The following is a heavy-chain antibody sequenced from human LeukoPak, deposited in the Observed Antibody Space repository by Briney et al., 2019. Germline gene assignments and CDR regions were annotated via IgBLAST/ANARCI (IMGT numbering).Heavy chain of an antibody. CDR3: ARATGGYSYGSWFDP. CDR1: GGSISSGGYY. J-gene: IGHJ5*02. V-gene: IGHV4-31*03. Sequence: SHTLSLTCTVSGGSISSGGYYWSWIRQHPGKGLEWIGYIYYSGSTYYHPSLKSRVTISVDTSKNQFSLKLSSVTAAATAVYYCARATGGYSYGSWFDPWGQGTLVTVSS. D-gene: IGHD5-18*01. CDR2: IYYSGST.